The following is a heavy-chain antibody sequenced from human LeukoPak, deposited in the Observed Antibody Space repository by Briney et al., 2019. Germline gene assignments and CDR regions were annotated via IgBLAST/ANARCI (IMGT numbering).Heavy chain of an antibody. Sequence: ASVKVSCKVSGYTLTELSMHWVRRAPGKGLEWMGGFDPEDGETIYAQKFQGRVTMTEDTSTDTAYMELSSLRSEDTAVYYCATGRTAVDTAMVPFDYWGQGTLVTVSS. CDR1: GYTLTELS. CDR2: FDPEDGET. CDR3: ATGRTAVDTAMVPFDY. J-gene: IGHJ4*02. V-gene: IGHV1-24*01. D-gene: IGHD5-18*01.